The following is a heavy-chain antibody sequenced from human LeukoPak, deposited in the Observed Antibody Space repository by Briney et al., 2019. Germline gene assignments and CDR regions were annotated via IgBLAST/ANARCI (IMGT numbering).Heavy chain of an antibody. V-gene: IGHV3-23*01. J-gene: IGHJ4*02. CDR3: AKGWFRPQPLPFDY. Sequence: GGTLRLSCTASGFTFSSYGMSWVRQAPGKGLEWVSAISGSGSSTYYADPVKGRFTISRDNSKNTLYLQMNSLRAEDTAVYYCAKGWFRPQPLPFDYWGQGTLVTVSS. D-gene: IGHD2-15*01. CDR2: ISGSGSST. CDR1: GFTFSSYG.